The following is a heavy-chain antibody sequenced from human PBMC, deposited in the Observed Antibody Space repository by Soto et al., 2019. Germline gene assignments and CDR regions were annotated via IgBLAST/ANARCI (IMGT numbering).Heavy chain of an antibody. CDR1: GFTFSSYG. D-gene: IGHD2-2*01. J-gene: IGHJ6*02. CDR3: ARDLEDIVVVPAALIYYYYGMDV. CDR2: IWYDGSNK. Sequence: PGGSLRLSCSASGFTFSSYGMHWVRQAPGKGLEWVAVIWYDGSNKYYADSVKGRFTISRDNSKNTLYLQMNSLRAEDTAVYYCARDLEDIVVVPAALIYYYYGMDVWGQGTTVTVSS. V-gene: IGHV3-33*01.